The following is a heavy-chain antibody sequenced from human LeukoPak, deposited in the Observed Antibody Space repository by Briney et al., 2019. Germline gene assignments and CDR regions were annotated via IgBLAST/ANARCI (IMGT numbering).Heavy chain of an antibody. J-gene: IGHJ4*02. V-gene: IGHV1-2*02. D-gene: IGHD1-26*01. CDR3: VRDGGDNGSSGN. CDR2: INPNNGAT. CDR1: GYTFTGYY. Sequence: ASVKVSCKASGYTFTGYYVHWVRQAPGQGLEWMGWINPNNGATNYAQKFQGRVTVTRDTSISTAYMELSNLGSDDTALYYCVRDGGDNGSSGNRGQGTLVTVSS.